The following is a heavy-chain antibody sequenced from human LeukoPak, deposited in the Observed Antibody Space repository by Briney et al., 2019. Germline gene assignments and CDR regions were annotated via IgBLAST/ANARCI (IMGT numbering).Heavy chain of an antibody. CDR1: GYTFTGYY. J-gene: IGHJ3*02. V-gene: IGHV1-2*02. D-gene: IGHD6-13*01. CDR2: INPSSGGT. Sequence: ASVKVSCKASGYTFTGYYMHWVRQAPGQGLEWMGWINPSSGGTNYAQKFQGRVTMTRDTSISTAYMELSRLRSDDTAVYYCARGTYSSSWYDAFDIWGQGTMVTVSS. CDR3: ARGTYSSSWYDAFDI.